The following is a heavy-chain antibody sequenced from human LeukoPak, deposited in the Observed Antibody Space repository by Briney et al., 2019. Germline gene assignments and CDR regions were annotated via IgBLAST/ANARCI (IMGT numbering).Heavy chain of an antibody. D-gene: IGHD2-2*01. CDR3: ARDPFGYCSSTSCYASDY. CDR1: GYTFTGYY. V-gene: IGHV1-2*02. Sequence: APVKVSCKASGYTFTGYYMHWVRQAPGQGLEWMGWINPNSGGTNYAQKFQGRVTMTRDTSISTAYMELSRLRSDDTAVYYCARDPFGYCSSTSCYASDYWGQGTLVTVSS. CDR2: INPNSGGT. J-gene: IGHJ4*02.